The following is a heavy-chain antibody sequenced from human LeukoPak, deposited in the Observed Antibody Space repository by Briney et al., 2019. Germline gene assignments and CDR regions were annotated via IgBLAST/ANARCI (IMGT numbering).Heavy chain of an antibody. V-gene: IGHV3-7*03. J-gene: IGHJ4*02. D-gene: IGHD6-13*01. CDR3: ARVSRYDHGFDY. CDR2: IKQDGSEK. Sequence: GGSLRLSCAASGFTFSSYWMSWVRQAPGKGLEWVANIKQDGSEKYYVDSVKGRFTISRDSAQNSVDLQMNSLRAEDTAVYYCARVSRYDHGFDYWGQGTLVSVSS. CDR1: GFTFSSYW.